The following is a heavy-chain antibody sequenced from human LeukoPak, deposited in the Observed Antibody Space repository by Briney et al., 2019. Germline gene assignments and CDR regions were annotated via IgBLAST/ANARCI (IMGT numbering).Heavy chain of an antibody. Sequence: GGSLRLSCGASGFTFSSYAMSWVRQAPGKGLEWVSAISSSGGLAYYADSAKGRFTMSRDNSESTLFLQMNSLRADDTALYYCAKAGSSGYRYYFDYWGQGILVTVSS. CDR1: GFTFSSYA. V-gene: IGHV3-23*01. D-gene: IGHD3-22*01. CDR3: AKAGSSGYRYYFDY. J-gene: IGHJ4*02. CDR2: ISSSGGLA.